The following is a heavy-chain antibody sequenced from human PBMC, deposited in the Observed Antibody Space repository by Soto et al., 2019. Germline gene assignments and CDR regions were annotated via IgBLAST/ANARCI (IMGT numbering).Heavy chain of an antibody. J-gene: IGHJ3*02. D-gene: IGHD5-12*01. V-gene: IGHV1-3*01. CDR3: ARVEMATIKGNAFDI. CDR1: GYTFTNYA. Sequence: ASVKVSCKASGYTFTNYAMHWVRQAPGQRLEWMGRINAGNGNTKYSQKFQGRVTMTRDTSTSTAYMELSSLRSEDTAVYYCARVEMATIKGNAFDIWGQGTMVTVSS. CDR2: INAGNGNT.